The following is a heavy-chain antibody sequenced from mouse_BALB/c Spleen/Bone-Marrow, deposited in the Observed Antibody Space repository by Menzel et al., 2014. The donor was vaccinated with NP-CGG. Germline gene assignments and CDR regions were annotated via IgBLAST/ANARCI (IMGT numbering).Heavy chain of an antibody. CDR3: AYYGNYAWFAY. Sequence: VQLQQSGAELVKPGASVKLSCAASGFNIKDTYMHWVKQRPEQGLEWIGRIDPANGNTKYDPKFQGKATITADTSSNTAYLQLSSLTSEDTAVYYCAYYGNYAWFAYWGQGTLVTVSA. CDR1: GFNIKDTY. D-gene: IGHD2-1*01. J-gene: IGHJ3*01. V-gene: IGHV14-3*02. CDR2: IDPANGNT.